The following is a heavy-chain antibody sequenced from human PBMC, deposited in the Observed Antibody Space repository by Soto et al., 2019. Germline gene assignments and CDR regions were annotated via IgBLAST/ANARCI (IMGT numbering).Heavy chain of an antibody. V-gene: IGHV3-23*01. CDR2: LSGCGGAT. D-gene: IGHD1-1*01. J-gene: IGHJ6*02. CDR1: GFTFSSYA. Sequence: EVQLLEAGGGLVQFGGSQRLSCAASGFTFSSYAMSWVRQAPGKGLEWVSSLSGCGGATYYAASVKGRFTISSDNSKNTVYLQMNSLGADDTAVYYCAKQQGPGTPYYYAMDVWGQGTAVTVSS. CDR3: AKQQGPGTPYYYAMDV.